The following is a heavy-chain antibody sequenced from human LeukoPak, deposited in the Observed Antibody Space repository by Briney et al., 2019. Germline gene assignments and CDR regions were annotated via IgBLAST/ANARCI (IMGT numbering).Heavy chain of an antibody. Sequence: ETLSLTCTVSGGSISSGGYYWSWIRQHPGKGLEWIGYIYYSGSTNYNPSLKSRVTISLDTSKSQISLKLSSVTAADTAVYYCARGQRRLQDYWGQGTLVTVSS. CDR3: ARGQRRLQDY. J-gene: IGHJ4*02. V-gene: IGHV4-61*08. CDR2: IYYSGST. CDR1: GGSISSGGYY.